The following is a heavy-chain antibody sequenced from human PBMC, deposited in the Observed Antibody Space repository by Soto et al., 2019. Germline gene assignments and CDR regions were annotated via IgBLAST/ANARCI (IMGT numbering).Heavy chain of an antibody. D-gene: IGHD3-9*01. V-gene: IGHV3-21*01. J-gene: IGHJ4*02. CDR3: ARETGDILTGYYYSDY. CDR1: RFTFSAFS. Sequence: GGSLRLSCVASRFTFSAFSMNWVRQAPGKGLEWVSSISITGDYIYYADSVMGRFTISRDNAKNSLYLQMNSLRAEDTAVYYCARETGDILTGYYYSDYWGQGTLVTVSS. CDR2: ISITGDYI.